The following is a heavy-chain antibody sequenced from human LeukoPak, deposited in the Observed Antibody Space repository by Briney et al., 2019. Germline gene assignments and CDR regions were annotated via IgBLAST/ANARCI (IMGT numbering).Heavy chain of an antibody. CDR1: GGSVSSYY. D-gene: IGHD3-22*01. CDR2: IYYSGST. J-gene: IGHJ4*02. Sequence: SETLSLTCTVSGGSVSSYYWSWIRQPPGKGLEWIGYIYYSGSTNYNPSLKSRVTMSVDTSKNQFSLKLSSVTAADTAVYYCARLSHDSSGYYQIHWGQGTLVTVSS. CDR3: ARLSHDSSGYYQIH. V-gene: IGHV4-59*02.